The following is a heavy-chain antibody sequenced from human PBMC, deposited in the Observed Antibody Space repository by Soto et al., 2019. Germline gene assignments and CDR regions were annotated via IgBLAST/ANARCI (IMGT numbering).Heavy chain of an antibody. CDR3: AREGIVVVPAARNNWFDP. V-gene: IGHV1-69*01. CDR1: GGTFSSYA. D-gene: IGHD2-2*01. J-gene: IGHJ5*02. CDR2: IIPIFGTA. Sequence: QVQLVQSGAEVKKPGSSVKVSCKASGGTFSSYAISWVRQAPGQGLEWMGGIIPIFGTANYAQKFQGRVTITADDSTSTAYMELSSLRSEDTAVYYCAREGIVVVPAARNNWFDPWGQGTLVTVSS.